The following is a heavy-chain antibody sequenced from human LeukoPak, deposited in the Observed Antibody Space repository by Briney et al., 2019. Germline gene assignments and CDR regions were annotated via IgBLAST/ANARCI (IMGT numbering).Heavy chain of an antibody. CDR2: IRYDGSNK. D-gene: IGHD3-22*01. J-gene: IGHJ4*02. V-gene: IGHV3-30*02. CDR3: AKVPDYYDSSGHDY. CDR1: GFTFSSYG. Sequence: GGSLRLSCAASGFTFSSYGMHWVRQAPGKGLEWVAFIRYDGSNKYYADSVKGRFTISRDNSKNTLYLQMNSLRAEDTAVYYCAKVPDYYDSSGHDYWGQGTLVTVSS.